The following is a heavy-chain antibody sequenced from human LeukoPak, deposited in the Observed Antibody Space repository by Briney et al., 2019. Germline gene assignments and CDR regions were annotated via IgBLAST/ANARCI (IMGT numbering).Heavy chain of an antibody. D-gene: IGHD5-18*01. CDR3: AREASYANWFDP. V-gene: IGHV4-30-2*01. J-gene: IGHJ5*02. CDR1: GDSISSGGYS. CDR2: IYHSGST. Sequence: SQTLSLTCAVSGDSISSGGYSGSWIRQPPGKGLEWIGYIYHSGSTYYNPSLKSRVTISVDRSKNQFSLKLSSVTAADTAVYYCAREASYANWFDPWGQGTLVTVSS.